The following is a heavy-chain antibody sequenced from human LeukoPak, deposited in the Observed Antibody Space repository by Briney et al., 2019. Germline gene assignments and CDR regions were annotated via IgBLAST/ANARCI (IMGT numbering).Heavy chain of an antibody. D-gene: IGHD3-16*01. J-gene: IGHJ4*02. Sequence: PSETLSLTCTVSGGSVSSNIYYWSWIRQPPGRGLEWIGDIYYSGSTIYNPSPKSRVTISVDTSKNQFSLNLRSVTAADTAVYYCARIDYATFDCWGPGTLVTVSS. V-gene: IGHV4-61*01. CDR2: IYYSGST. CDR3: ARIDYATFDC. CDR1: GGSVSSNIYY.